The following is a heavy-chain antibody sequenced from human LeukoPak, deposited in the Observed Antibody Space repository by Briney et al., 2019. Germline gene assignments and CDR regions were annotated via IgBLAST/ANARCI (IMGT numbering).Heavy chain of an antibody. CDR3: ASRLRWYPGYFDY. V-gene: IGHV4-34*01. CDR1: GGSFSGYY. Sequence: SETLSLTCAVYGGSFSGYYWSWIRQPPGKGLEWIGEINHSGSTNYNPSLKSRVTISVDTSKNQFSLKLSSVTAADTAVYYCASRLRWYPGYFDYWGQGTLVTVSS. CDR2: INHSGST. J-gene: IGHJ4*02. D-gene: IGHD4-23*01.